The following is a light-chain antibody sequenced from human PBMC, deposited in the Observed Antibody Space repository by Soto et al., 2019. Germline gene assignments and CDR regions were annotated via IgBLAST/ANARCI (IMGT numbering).Light chain of an antibody. J-gene: IGKJ1*01. CDR2: LGS. V-gene: IGKV2-28*01. Sequence: DIVMTQSPLSLPVTPGEPASISCRSSQSLLHSNGYNYLDWYLQKPGQSPQLLIYLGSNRASGVPDRLSGSGSGTDFTLKISRVEAEDVGVYYCMQALRAFGQGTKVEIK. CDR1: QSLLHSNGYNY. CDR3: MQALRA.